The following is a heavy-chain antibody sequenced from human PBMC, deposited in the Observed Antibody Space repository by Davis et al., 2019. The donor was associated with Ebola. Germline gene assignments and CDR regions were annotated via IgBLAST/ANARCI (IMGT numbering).Heavy chain of an antibody. Sequence: GESLKISCAASGFIVSDKYMSWVRQAPGKGLQWLSYISSGGVTTYYADSVRGRFSTSRDNAKNSLFLQMSSLRDEDTAVYYCARDFDGYDNIWGQGTLVTVSS. J-gene: IGHJ4*02. CDR1: GFIVSDKY. V-gene: IGHV3-11*04. D-gene: IGHD5-12*01. CDR2: ISSGGVTT. CDR3: ARDFDGYDNI.